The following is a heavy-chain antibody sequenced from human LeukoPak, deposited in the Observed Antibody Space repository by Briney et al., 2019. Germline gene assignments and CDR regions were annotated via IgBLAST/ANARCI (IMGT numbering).Heavy chain of an antibody. Sequence: GGSLRLPCAASGFTFSSYAMHWVRQAPGKGLEWVAVISYDGSNKYYADSVKGRFTISRDNSKNTLYLQMNSLRAEATAVYYCARENRDIVVVPAARRAFDIWGQGTMVTVSS. CDR1: GFTFSSYA. CDR3: ARENRDIVVVPAARRAFDI. D-gene: IGHD2-2*01. V-gene: IGHV3-30-3*01. J-gene: IGHJ3*02. CDR2: ISYDGSNK.